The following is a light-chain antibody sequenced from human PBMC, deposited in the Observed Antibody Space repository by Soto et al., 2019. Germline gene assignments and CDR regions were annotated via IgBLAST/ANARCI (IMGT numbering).Light chain of an antibody. CDR1: SSNIGSNY. J-gene: IGLJ2*01. V-gene: IGLV1-47*01. CDR3: AAWDDSLSGQEVV. CDR2: RNN. Sequence: QFVLTQPPSASGTPGQRVTISCSGSSSNIGSNYVYWYQQLPGTAPKLLIYRNNQRPSGVPDRFSGSKSGTSASLAISGLRSEDEADYYCAAWDDSLSGQEVVFGGGTKVTVL.